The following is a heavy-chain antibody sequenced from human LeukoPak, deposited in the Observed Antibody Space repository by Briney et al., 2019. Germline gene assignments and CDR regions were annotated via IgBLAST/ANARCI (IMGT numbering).Heavy chain of an antibody. V-gene: IGHV5-51*01. CDR1: GYSFTSYW. CDR2: IYPGDSDN. D-gene: IGHD1-26*01. CDR3: ARLGHSGSYSNR. Sequence: GGSLKISCKGSGYSFTSYWIGWVRQMPGKGLEWMGIIYPGDSDNRYSPSFQGQATISADQPISTAYLQWSSLKASDTAMYCCARLGHSGSYSNRWGQETLVTVSS. J-gene: IGHJ5*02.